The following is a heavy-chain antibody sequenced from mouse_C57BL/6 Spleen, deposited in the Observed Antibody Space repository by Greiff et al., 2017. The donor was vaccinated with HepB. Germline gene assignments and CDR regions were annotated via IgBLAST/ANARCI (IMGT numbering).Heavy chain of an antibody. D-gene: IGHD2-1*01. Sequence: EVKLMESGEGLVKPGGSLKLSCAASGFTFSSYAMSWVRQTPEKRLEWVAYISSGGDYIYYADNVKGRFTISRDNARNTLYLQMSSLKSKDTAMYYCIREVYYGNLDYGGHGTTLTVSS. CDR1: GFTFSSYA. J-gene: IGHJ2*01. V-gene: IGHV5-9-1*02. CDR3: IREVYYGNLDY. CDR2: ISSGGDYI.